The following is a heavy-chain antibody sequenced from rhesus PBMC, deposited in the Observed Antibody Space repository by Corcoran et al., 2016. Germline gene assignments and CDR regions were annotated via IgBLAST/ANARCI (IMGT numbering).Heavy chain of an antibody. CDR3: ARHISRWLAHYFDY. CDR2: SDGSGSST. CDR1: GGPIRSNY. J-gene: IGHJ4*01. V-gene: IGHV4-169*01. D-gene: IGHD6-37*01. Sequence: QLQLQESGPGLVKPSETLSGTCAVSGGPIRSNYWSWIRPPPGKGLGWIGRSDGSGSSTNYNPSLKSRVTLSVDTSKNQLSLKLSSVTAADTAVYYCARHISRWLAHYFDYWGQGVLVTVSS.